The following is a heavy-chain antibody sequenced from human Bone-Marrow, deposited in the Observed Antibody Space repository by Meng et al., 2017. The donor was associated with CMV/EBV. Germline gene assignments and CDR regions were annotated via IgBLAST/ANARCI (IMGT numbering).Heavy chain of an antibody. V-gene: IGHV3-23*01. D-gene: IGHD6-13*01. CDR3: AKDPLYSSNWYPYYFDY. Sequence: GESLKISCAASGFTFNTYWMSWVRQAPGKGLEWVSSISGSDGTTYFADSVKGRFTISRDNSKNTLYLHLNSLRAEDTAMYYCAKDPLYSSNWYPYYFDYWGQGTLVTVSS. J-gene: IGHJ4*02. CDR1: GFTFNTYW. CDR2: ISGSDGTT.